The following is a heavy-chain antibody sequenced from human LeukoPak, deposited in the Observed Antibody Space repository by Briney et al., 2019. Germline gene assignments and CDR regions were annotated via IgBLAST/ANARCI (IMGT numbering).Heavy chain of an antibody. V-gene: IGHV3-48*03. Sequence: GGSLRLSCAASGFTFSSYAINWVRQAPGKGLEWISHISSSGSPIYYADSVKGRFTISRDNAKNSLYLQMTSLRAEDTAVYYCATDIWGQGTMVTVSS. CDR2: ISSSGSPI. J-gene: IGHJ3*02. CDR1: GFTFSSYA. CDR3: ATDI.